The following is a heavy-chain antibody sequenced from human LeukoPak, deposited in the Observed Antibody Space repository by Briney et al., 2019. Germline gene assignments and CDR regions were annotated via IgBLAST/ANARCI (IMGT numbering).Heavy chain of an antibody. V-gene: IGHV1-46*01. D-gene: IGHD3-16*02. Sequence: ASVKVSCKASGYTFTSYYMHWVRQAPGQGLEWMGIINPSGGSTSYAQKFQGRVTMTRDTSTSTVYMELSSLRSEDTAVYYCARAEAVDPSYDYVWGSYRYTGPYYYGMDVWGQGTTVTVSS. J-gene: IGHJ6*02. CDR2: INPSGGST. CDR1: GYTFTSYY. CDR3: ARAEAVDPSYDYVWGSYRYTGPYYYGMDV.